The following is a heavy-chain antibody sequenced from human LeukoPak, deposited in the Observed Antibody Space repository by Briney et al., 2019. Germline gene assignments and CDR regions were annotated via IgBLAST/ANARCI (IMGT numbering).Heavy chain of an antibody. CDR2: IYSTGNT. CDR1: GDFIRSGHYY. J-gene: IGHJ4*02. CDR3: ARDLWSTAAGIFDF. Sequence: SETLSLTCTVSGDFIRSGHYYWGWIRQSPGKGLEWMGSIYSTGNTHYNPSLESRLIISVDTSKNSFSLKLSSVTAADTAVYFCARDLWSTAAGIFDFWGQGALVTVSS. D-gene: IGHD6-25*01. V-gene: IGHV4-39*07.